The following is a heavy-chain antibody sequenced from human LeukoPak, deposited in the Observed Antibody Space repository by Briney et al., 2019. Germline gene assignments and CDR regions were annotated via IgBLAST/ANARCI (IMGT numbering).Heavy chain of an antibody. V-gene: IGHV4-39*07. Sequence: SETLSLTCTVSGGSISSGTYFWGWIRQAPGKGLEWIGSIYYSGTTYYNPSLRSRITISLDMSKNHFSLKLSSVTAADTAVYYCARLSTVTTSFDYWGQGTLVTVSS. CDR3: ARLSTVTTSFDY. CDR2: IYYSGTT. D-gene: IGHD4-17*01. CDR1: GGSISSGTYF. J-gene: IGHJ4*02.